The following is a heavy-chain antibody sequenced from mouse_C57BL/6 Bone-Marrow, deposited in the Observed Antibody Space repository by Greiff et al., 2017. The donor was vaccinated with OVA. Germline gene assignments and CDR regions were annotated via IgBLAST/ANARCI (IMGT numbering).Heavy chain of an antibody. Sequence: VQLKESGPGLVKPSQSLSLTCSVTGYSITSGYYWNWIRKFPGNKLEWMGYISYDGSNNYNPSLKNRISITRDTSKNQFFLKLNSVTTEDTATYYCARDWAWFAYWGQGTLVTVSA. CDR1: GYSITSGYY. CDR3: ARDWAWFAY. D-gene: IGHD4-1*01. J-gene: IGHJ3*01. V-gene: IGHV3-6*01. CDR2: ISYDGSN.